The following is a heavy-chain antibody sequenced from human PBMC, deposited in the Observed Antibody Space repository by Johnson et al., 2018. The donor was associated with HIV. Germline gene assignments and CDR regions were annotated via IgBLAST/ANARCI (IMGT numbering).Heavy chain of an antibody. CDR3: AREQYGGNSNAGDGFDI. J-gene: IGHJ3*02. CDR2: IYSGGNT. D-gene: IGHD4-23*01. CDR1: GFTVSSNY. Sequence: VQLVESGGGVVQPGRSLRLSCAASGFTVSSNYMSWVRQAPGKGLEWVSVIYSGGNTYYADSVKGQFTISRDNSKNTLYLQMNSLRAEDTAVYYCAREQYGGNSNAGDGFDIWGQGTMVTVSS. V-gene: IGHV3-66*01.